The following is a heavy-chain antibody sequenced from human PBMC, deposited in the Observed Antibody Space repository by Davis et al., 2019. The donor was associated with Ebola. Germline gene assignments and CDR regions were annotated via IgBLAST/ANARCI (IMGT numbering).Heavy chain of an antibody. Sequence: GESLKISCAASGFTFDDYAMHWVRQAPGKGLEWVSLISWDGGSTYYADSVKGRFTISRDNSKNSLYLQMNSLRAEDTALYYCAKDLGASRGVLGDFWSGYDYWGQGTLVTVSS. CDR3: AKDLGASRGVLGDFWSGYDY. V-gene: IGHV3-43D*03. CDR1: GFTFDDYA. CDR2: ISWDGGST. J-gene: IGHJ4*02. D-gene: IGHD3-3*01.